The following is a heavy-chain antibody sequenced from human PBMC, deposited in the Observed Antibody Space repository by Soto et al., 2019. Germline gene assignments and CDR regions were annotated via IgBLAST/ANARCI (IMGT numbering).Heavy chain of an antibody. J-gene: IGHJ1*01. Sequence: QVQLQESGPGLVKPSQTLSLTCTVSGGSISSGGYYWSWIRQHPGKGLEWIGYIYYSGSTYYTPSLKSRVTISVDTSENPFSLKLSSVTAADTAVYYCAVYDSSGSRGFQHWGQGTLVTVSS. V-gene: IGHV4-31*03. CDR1: GGSISSGGYY. D-gene: IGHD3-22*01. CDR2: IYYSGST. CDR3: AVYDSSGSRGFQH.